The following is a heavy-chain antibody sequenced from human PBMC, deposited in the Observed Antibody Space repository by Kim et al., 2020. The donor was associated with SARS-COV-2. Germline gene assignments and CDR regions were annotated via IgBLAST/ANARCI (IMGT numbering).Heavy chain of an antibody. J-gene: IGHJ4*02. D-gene: IGHD3-22*01. Sequence: YADSGKSRFTVSSDNAKNTLYLQRDNLRVEDTALYYCAKDHESSGWPTFDYWGQGTQVTVSS. CDR3: AKDHESSGWPTFDY. V-gene: IGHV3-23*01.